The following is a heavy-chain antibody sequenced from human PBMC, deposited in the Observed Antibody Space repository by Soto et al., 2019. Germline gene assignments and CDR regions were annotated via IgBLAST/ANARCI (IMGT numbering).Heavy chain of an antibody. CDR2: IIPIFGTA. V-gene: IGHV1-69*01. Sequence: QVQLVQSGAEVKKPGSSVKVSCKASGGTFSSYAISWVRQAPGQGLEWMGGIIPIFGTANYAQKFQGRVTITADESTSTAYMELRSLRSEDTAVYYCALGEREYCGGDCYPCGYWGQGTLVTVSS. CDR3: ALGEREYCGGDCYPCGY. D-gene: IGHD2-21*02. CDR1: GGTFSSYA. J-gene: IGHJ4*02.